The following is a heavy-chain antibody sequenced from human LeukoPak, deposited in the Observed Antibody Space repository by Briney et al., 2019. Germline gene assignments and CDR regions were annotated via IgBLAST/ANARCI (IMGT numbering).Heavy chain of an antibody. V-gene: IGHV4-59*02. CDR3: ARETYYYDSSGYYPTLYYFDY. D-gene: IGHD3-22*01. CDR1: GFTVSSNY. Sequence: GSLRLSCAASGFTVSSNYMSWVRQPPGKGLEWIGYIYYSGSTNYNPSLKSRVTISVDTSKNQFSLKLSSVTAADTAVYYCARETYYYDSSGYYPTLYYFDYWGQGTLVTVSS. J-gene: IGHJ4*02. CDR2: IYYSGST.